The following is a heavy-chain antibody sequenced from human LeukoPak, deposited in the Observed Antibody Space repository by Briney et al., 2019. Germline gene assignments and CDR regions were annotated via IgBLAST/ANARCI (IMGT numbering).Heavy chain of an antibody. CDR2: FDPEDGET. V-gene: IGHV1-24*01. J-gene: IGHJ4*02. CDR3: ATVGNGFYYFDY. CDR1: GYTLTELS. D-gene: IGHD1-26*01. Sequence: ASVKVSCKVSGYTLTELSMHWVRQAPGKGLEWMGGFDPEDGETIYAQKFQGRVTMTEDISTDTAYMELSSLRSEDTAVYYCATVGNGFYYFDYWGQGTLVTVSS.